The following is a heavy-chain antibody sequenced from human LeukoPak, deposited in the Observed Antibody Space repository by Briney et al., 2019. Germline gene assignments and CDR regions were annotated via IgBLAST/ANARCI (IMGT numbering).Heavy chain of an antibody. Sequence: GGSLRLSCAASGYTFSSYSMNCVRQAPGKGLEWVSSISSSSSYIYYADSVKGRFTISRDNAKNSLYLQMNRLRAEDTAVYYCARPPSPPYDILTGYYYYGMDVWGQGTTVTVSS. CDR2: ISSSSSYI. J-gene: IGHJ6*02. V-gene: IGHV3-21*01. D-gene: IGHD3-9*01. CDR1: GYTFSSYS. CDR3: ARPPSPPYDILTGYYYYGMDV.